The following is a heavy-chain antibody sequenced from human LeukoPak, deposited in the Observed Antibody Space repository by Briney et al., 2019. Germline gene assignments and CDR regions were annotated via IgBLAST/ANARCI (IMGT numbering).Heavy chain of an antibody. CDR3: ARDLHYFDY. J-gene: IGHJ4*02. CDR2: IYYSGSS. Sequence: SETLSLTCTVSGGSISSSSYYWGWIRQPPGKGLEWIGTIYYSGSSYYNPSLKSRVTISVDTSKNQFSLKLSSVTAADTAVYYCARDLHYFDYWGRGTLVTVSS. CDR1: GGSISSSSYY. V-gene: IGHV4-39*07.